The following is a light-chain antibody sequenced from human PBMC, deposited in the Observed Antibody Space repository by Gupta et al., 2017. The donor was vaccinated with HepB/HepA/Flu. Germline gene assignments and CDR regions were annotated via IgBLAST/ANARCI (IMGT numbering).Light chain of an antibody. CDR3: QQDNNFPWT. CDR2: QAA. CDR1: QSVTDW. Sequence: DIQMTQSPSTLSASVGDRVTITCRASQSVTDWLAWYQRKPGKAPNLLIYQAASLQSGVPSRFSGSGSGTEFTLTISSLHPDDFASYYCQQDNNFPWTFGQGTKVEIK. J-gene: IGKJ1*01. V-gene: IGKV1-5*03.